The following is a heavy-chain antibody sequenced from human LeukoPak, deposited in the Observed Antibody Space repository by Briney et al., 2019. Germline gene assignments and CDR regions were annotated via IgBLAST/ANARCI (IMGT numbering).Heavy chain of an antibody. V-gene: IGHV1-69*05. J-gene: IGHJ4*02. Sequence: GASVKVSCKASGGTFSSYAISWVRQAPGQGLEWMGGIIPIFGTASYAQKFQGRVTITTDESTSTAYMELSSLRSEDTAVYYCASGRYCSSTSCSRGFDYWGQGTLVTVSS. CDR1: GGTFSSYA. CDR3: ASGRYCSSTSCSRGFDY. D-gene: IGHD2-2*01. CDR2: IIPIFGTA.